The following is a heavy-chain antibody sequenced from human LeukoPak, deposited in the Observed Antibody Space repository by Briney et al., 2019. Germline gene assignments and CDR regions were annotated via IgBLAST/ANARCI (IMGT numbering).Heavy chain of an antibody. CDR1: GGSISSSSYY. V-gene: IGHV4-39*01. D-gene: IGHD3-10*01. Sequence: SETLSLTCTVSGGSISSSSYYWGWIRQPPGKGLEWIGSIYYSGSTYYNPSLKSRVTISVDTSKNQFSLKLSSVTAADTAVYYCARSLTMVRGVINWFDPWGQGTLVTVSS. CDR3: ARSLTMVRGVINWFDP. J-gene: IGHJ5*02. CDR2: IYYSGST.